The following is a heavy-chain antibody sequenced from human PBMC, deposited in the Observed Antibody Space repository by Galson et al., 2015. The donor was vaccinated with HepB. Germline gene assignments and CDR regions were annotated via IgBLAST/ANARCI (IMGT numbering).Heavy chain of an antibody. J-gene: IGHJ4*02. CDR2: IYPTDYNV. CDR1: GYGFTSYG. Sequence: QSGAEVKKPGESLKISCNASGYGFTSYGNGWVRQMPGKSLEWMGFIYPTDYNVRYSPSFLGQVTISADKSIITAYLQWSSLKASDTAMYYCARHGGAGLYFWGQGTQVTVSS. V-gene: IGHV5-51*01. D-gene: IGHD3-10*01. CDR3: ARHGGAGLYF.